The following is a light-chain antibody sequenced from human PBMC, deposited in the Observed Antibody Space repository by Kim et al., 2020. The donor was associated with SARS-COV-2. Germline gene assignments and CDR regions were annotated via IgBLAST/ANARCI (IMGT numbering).Light chain of an antibody. Sequence: ASVGDRVTITCRASQGISNDLAWYQQKPGKVPKLLIYAASALRSGVPFRFSGSGSGTDFTLTISSLQPEDVATYYCQKYNGAPWAFGQGTKVDIK. CDR2: AAS. V-gene: IGKV1-27*01. J-gene: IGKJ1*01. CDR1: QGISND. CDR3: QKYNGAPWA.